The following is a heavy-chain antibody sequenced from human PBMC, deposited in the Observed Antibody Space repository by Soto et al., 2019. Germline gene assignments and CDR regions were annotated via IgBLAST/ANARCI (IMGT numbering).Heavy chain of an antibody. CDR3: ARDTVVAGTRWFDP. D-gene: IGHD6-19*01. V-gene: IGHV1-2*02. CDR1: GYTFTGYY. J-gene: IGHJ5*02. CDR2: INPNSGGT. Sequence: QVQLVQSGAQVKKPGASVKASCKASGYTFTGYYMHWVRQAPGQGLEWMGWINPNSGGTNYAQKFQGRVTMTRDTSISTAYMELSRLRSDDTAVYYCARDTVVAGTRWFDPWGQGTLVTVSS.